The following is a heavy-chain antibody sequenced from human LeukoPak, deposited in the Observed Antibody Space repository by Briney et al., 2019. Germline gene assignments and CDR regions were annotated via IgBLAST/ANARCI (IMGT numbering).Heavy chain of an antibody. Sequence: SETLSLTCTVSGGSISSSSYHWGWIRPPPGKGLEWIGDLYYSGSTYDNPSLKSRVTISVDRSKNQFSLKLNSVTAADTAVYYCARRHDGEFDYWGQGTLVTVSS. D-gene: IGHD3-10*01. CDR2: LYYSGST. CDR3: ARRHDGEFDY. J-gene: IGHJ4*02. CDR1: GGSISSSSYH. V-gene: IGHV4-39*01.